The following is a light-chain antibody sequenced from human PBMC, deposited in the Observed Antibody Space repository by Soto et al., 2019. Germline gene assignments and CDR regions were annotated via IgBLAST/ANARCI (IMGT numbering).Light chain of an antibody. CDR3: QQYGSSPHP. J-gene: IGKJ2*01. Sequence: IVLAHSPSTLSLSSVDRGTGSCGASHSVSSSLAWYQQNPGQAPRLLIYGASTRATGIPARFSGSGSGTDFSLTISRLEPEDFAVYYCQQYGSSPHPFGQRTKVDIK. V-gene: IGKV3-20*01. CDR1: HSVSSS. CDR2: GAS.